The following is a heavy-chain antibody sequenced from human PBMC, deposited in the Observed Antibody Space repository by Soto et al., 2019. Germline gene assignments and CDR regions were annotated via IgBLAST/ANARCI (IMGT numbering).Heavy chain of an antibody. Sequence: QVQLRESGGGVVQPGRSLRLSCAASGFTFSLFTLHWVRQPPGKGLDWVAVVSTDVNNKFYASSVKGRFTISRDNSKNKMYLQMNNLSPEDTAVYYCARGNLDVWGQGTTVTVSS. CDR1: GFTFSLFT. CDR3: ARGNLDV. V-gene: IGHV3-30-3*01. J-gene: IGHJ6*02. D-gene: IGHD1-7*01. CDR2: VSTDVNNK.